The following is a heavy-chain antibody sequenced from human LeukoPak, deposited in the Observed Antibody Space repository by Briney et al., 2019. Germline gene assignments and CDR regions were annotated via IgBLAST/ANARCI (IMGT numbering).Heavy chain of an antibody. CDR2: IYYSGST. V-gene: IGHV4-59*01. J-gene: IGHJ4*02. CDR1: GGSISSYY. CDR3: ARFGYSVDY. D-gene: IGHD4-11*01. Sequence: PSETLSPTCTVSGGSISSYYWSWIRQPPGKGLEWIGYIYYSGSTNYNPSLKSRVTISVDTSKNQFSLKLSSVTAADTAVYYCARFGYSVDYWGQGTLVTVSS.